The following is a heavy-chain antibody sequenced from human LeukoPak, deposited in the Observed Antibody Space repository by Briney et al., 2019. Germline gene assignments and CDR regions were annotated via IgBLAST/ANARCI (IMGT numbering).Heavy chain of an antibody. Sequence: ASETLSLTCTVSGGSISSSSYYWGWIRQPPGKGLEWIGSIYYSGSTYYNPSLKSRVTISVDTSKNQFSLRLSSVTAADTAVYYCARTLPAGHFDYWGQGALVTVSS. D-gene: IGHD2-2*01. J-gene: IGHJ4*02. V-gene: IGHV4-39*01. CDR1: GGSISSSSYY. CDR2: IYYSGST. CDR3: ARTLPAGHFDY.